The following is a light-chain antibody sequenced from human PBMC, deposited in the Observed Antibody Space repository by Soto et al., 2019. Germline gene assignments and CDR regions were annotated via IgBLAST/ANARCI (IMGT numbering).Light chain of an antibody. CDR1: QSINLY. V-gene: IGKV1-39*01. CDR2: GAS. CDR3: QQSYRSPYT. Sequence: IQLTQSPSSLSASVGDSVTVTCRASQSINLYLNWYQQKPGKAPTLLIYGASTLQSGVPSRFSGGGSRTDFTLTISSLQTEDFATYYCQQSYRSPYTFGQGTKVEIK. J-gene: IGKJ2*01.